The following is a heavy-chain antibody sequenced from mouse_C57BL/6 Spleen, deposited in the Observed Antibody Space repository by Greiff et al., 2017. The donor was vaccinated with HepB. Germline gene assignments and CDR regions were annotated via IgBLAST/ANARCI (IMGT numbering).Heavy chain of an antibody. CDR2: ISDGGSYT. V-gene: IGHV5-4*01. Sequence: EVQRVESGGGLVKPGGSLKLSCAASGFTFSSYAMSWVRQTPEKRLEWVATISDGGSYTYYPDNVKGRFTISRDNAKNNLYLQMSHLKSEDTAMYYCARDRGTGTIPFAYWGQGTLVTVSA. CDR3: ARDRGTGTIPFAY. CDR1: GFTFSSYA. D-gene: IGHD4-1*01. J-gene: IGHJ3*01.